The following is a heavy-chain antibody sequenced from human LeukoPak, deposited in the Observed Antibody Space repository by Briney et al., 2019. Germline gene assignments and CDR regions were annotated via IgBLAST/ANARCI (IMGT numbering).Heavy chain of an antibody. V-gene: IGHV3-48*03. J-gene: IGHJ4*02. CDR3: ARRGFYDTSGYLFDY. CDR1: GFTFSSYE. Sequence: GGSLRLSCAASGFTFSSYEMNWVRQAPGKGPGWVSYISTSGSPIDYGNSVKGRFTISRDNAKNSLYLQMNSLRAEDTALYYCARRGFYDTSGYLFDYWGQGTLVTVSS. CDR2: ISTSGSPI. D-gene: IGHD3-22*01.